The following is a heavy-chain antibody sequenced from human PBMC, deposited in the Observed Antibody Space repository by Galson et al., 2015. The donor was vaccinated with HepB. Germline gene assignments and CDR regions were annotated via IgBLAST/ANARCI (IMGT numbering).Heavy chain of an antibody. Sequence: SLRLSCAASGFTLSSYGMHWVRQAPGKGLEWVAVIWYDGSNKYYRGSVKGRFTTSRDNSKNTLYLQMNSLRAEDTAVYYCASGYQVLLIDHWGQGTLVTVSS. CDR2: IWYDGSNK. D-gene: IGHD2/OR15-2a*01. CDR3: ASGYQVLLIDH. J-gene: IGHJ4*02. V-gene: IGHV3-33*01. CDR1: GFTLSSYG.